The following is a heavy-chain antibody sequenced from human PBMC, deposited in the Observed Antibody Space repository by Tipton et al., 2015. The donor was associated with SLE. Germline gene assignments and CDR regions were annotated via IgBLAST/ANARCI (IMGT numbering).Heavy chain of an antibody. Sequence: SLRLSCAASGFTFDVYAMHWVRQAPGQGLGWVPGISWNSGSIGYADSVKGRFPISRDNAKNSLYLQMNSLRAEDTALYYCAKGSYCRSTSCYYYYYYMDVWGKGTTVTVSS. CDR3: AKGSYCRSTSCYYYYYYMDV. V-gene: IGHV3-9*01. J-gene: IGHJ6*03. D-gene: IGHD2-2*01. CDR2: ISWNSGSI. CDR1: GFTFDVYA.